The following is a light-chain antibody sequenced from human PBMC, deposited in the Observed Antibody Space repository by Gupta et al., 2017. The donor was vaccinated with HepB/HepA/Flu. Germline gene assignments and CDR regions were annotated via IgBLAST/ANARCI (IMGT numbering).Light chain of an antibody. CDR2: LAS. J-gene: IGKJ1*01. V-gene: IGKV2-28*01. Sequence: DIVMTQSPLSLPVIPGEPASISCRSSQSLLNTNGYHYLDWYLQKPGQSPQLLIYLASRRASGVPDRFSGSGSGTDFTLKISRVEAEDVGVYYCMQAIQNRRALGQGTKVEI. CDR3: MQAIQNRRA. CDR1: QSLLNTNGYHY.